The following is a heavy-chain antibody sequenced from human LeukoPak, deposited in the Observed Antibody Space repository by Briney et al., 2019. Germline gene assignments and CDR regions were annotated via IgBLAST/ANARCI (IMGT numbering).Heavy chain of an antibody. CDR2: INTDGTVT. D-gene: IGHD6-19*01. CDR3: ATKQWLAPPPDS. CDR1: GFTFSKYW. V-gene: IGHV3-74*01. Sequence: GGSLRLSCAASGFTFSKYWMVWVRQAPGKGLESVSRINTDGTVTTYADSVKGRFTVARENAANTMFLQMNSVRDEDTAVYYCATKQWLAPPPDSWGQGTPVTVSS. J-gene: IGHJ4*02.